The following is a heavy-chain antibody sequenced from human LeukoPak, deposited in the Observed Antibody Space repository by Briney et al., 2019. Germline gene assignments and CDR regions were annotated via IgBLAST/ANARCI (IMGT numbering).Heavy chain of an antibody. CDR2: IYSGGST. J-gene: IGHJ4*02. CDR1: GGSISSSSYY. CDR3: ARDHGY. Sequence: ETLSLTCTVSGGSISSSSYYWGWVRQAPGKGLEWVSVIYSGGSTYYADSVKGRFTISRDNSKNTLYLQMNSLRAEDTAVYYCARDHGYWGQGTLVTVSS. V-gene: IGHV3-66*01.